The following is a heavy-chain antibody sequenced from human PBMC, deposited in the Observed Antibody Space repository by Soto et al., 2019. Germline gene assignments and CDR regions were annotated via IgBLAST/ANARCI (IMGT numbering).Heavy chain of an antibody. CDR2: INHSGST. V-gene: IGHV4-34*01. Sequence: PSETLSLICAVYGGSFSGYHWNWIRQPPGKGLEWIGEINHSGSTNYNPSLKSRATISVDMSQNQFSLKRTSVTAADTAVYYCARIPGSDYSDPHDYWGQGTLVTVSS. CDR1: GGSFSGYH. CDR3: ARIPGSDYSDPHDY. J-gene: IGHJ4*02. D-gene: IGHD4-17*01.